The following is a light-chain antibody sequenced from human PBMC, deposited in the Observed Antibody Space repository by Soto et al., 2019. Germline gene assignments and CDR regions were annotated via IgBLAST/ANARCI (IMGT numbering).Light chain of an antibody. CDR2: YDS. J-gene: IGLJ2*01. Sequence: SYELTQPPSVSVAPGKTARITCGGNNIGSKSVHWYQQKPGQAPVLVIYYDSDRPSGIPERFSGSNSGNTATLTISRVEAGDEADCYCQVWDSSSDHPYVVFGGGTKLTVL. CDR1: NIGSKS. CDR3: QVWDSSSDHPYVV. V-gene: IGLV3-21*04.